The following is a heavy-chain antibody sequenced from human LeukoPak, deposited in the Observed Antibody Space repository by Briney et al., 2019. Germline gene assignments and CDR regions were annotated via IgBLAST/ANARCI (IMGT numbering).Heavy chain of an antibody. Sequence: SETLSLTCAVYGGSFSGYYWGWIRQTPGKGLEWIGEINHSGRTNYNPSLKSRVTISADTSKNQFSLELWSVTAADTAVYYCARAYYSTSWFPHWGQGALVTVSP. V-gene: IGHV4-34*01. J-gene: IGHJ5*02. CDR1: GGSFSGYY. CDR2: INHSGRT. CDR3: ARAYYSTSWFPH. D-gene: IGHD3-10*01.